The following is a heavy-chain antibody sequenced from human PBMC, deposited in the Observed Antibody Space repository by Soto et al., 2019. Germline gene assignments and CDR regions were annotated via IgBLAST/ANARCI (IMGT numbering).Heavy chain of an antibody. D-gene: IGHD6-6*01. CDR2: IYYTGST. J-gene: IGHJ4*02. V-gene: IGHV4-61*01. CDR3: AREYSNSPEAFDS. CDR1: GYSISSGSY. Sequence: ASETLSLTCTVSGYSISSGSYWSWIRQPPGKGLEWIGYIYYTGSTNYNPSLESRVTISLDTSRNQFSLKLSSVTAADTAVFYCAREYSNSPEAFDSWGQGALVTVSS.